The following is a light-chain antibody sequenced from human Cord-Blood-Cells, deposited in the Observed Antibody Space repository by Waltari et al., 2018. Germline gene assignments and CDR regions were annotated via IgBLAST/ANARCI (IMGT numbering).Light chain of an antibody. CDR2: DVS. CDR3: SSYTSSSTVV. Sequence: QSALTQPASVSGSPGQSITISCTGTSSDVGGYHYVSWYQQHPGKAPKLMIYDVSKRPSGVSNRVSGSKSGNTASLTISGLQAEDEADYYCSSYTSSSTVVFGGGTKLTVL. V-gene: IGLV2-14*01. CDR1: SSDVGGYHY. J-gene: IGLJ2*01.